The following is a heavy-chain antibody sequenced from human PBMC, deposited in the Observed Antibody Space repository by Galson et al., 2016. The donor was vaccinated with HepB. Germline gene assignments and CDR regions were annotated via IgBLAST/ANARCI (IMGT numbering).Heavy chain of an antibody. V-gene: IGHV3-74*01. J-gene: IGHJ6*02. Sequence: SLRLSCAASGFTFSSYWMHWVRQAPGKGLVWVSGINSDGTSTTYADSVKGRFTISRDNSKNTLYLRMNSLRGEDTAVYYCARGRGVDVWGQGTTVTVSS. CDR1: GFTFSSYW. CDR3: ARGRGVDV. CDR2: INSDGTST.